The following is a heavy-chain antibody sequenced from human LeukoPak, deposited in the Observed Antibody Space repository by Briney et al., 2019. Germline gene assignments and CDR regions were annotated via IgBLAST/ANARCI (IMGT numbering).Heavy chain of an antibody. V-gene: IGHV1-69*13. Sequence: SVKVSCKASGGTFSSYAISWVRQAPGQGLEWMGGIIPIFGTANYAQKFQGRVTITADEPTSTAYMELSSLRSEDTAVYYCARENREAGNWFDPWGQGTLVTVSS. CDR1: GGTFSSYA. CDR3: ARENREAGNWFDP. CDR2: IIPIFGTA. D-gene: IGHD1-14*01. J-gene: IGHJ5*02.